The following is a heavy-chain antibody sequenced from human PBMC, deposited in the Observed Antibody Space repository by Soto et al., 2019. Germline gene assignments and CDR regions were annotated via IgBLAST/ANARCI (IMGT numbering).Heavy chain of an antibody. D-gene: IGHD5-12*01. CDR1: GGSISTFY. CDR2: IYHSGST. V-gene: IGHV4-59*08. CDR3: ARHSRGNSGYDSPCDY. J-gene: IGHJ4*02. Sequence: PSETLSLTCTVSGGSISTFYWSWIRQPPGKGLEWIGHIYHSGSTTYNPSLKSRVTISVDTSKKQFSLKLSSVTAADTAMYYCARHSRGNSGYDSPCDYWGQGTLVTVS.